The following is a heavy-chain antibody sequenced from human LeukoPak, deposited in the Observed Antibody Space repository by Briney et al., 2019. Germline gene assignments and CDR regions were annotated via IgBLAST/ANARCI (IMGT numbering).Heavy chain of an antibody. D-gene: IGHD6-6*01. CDR1: GFTFSSCN. Sequence: GGSLRLSCAASGFTFSSCNMNWVRQAPGKGLEWVSYITSSSSTIYYADSVKGRFTISRDNAKNSLYLQMNSLRDEDTAVYYCAREYSSSSGSVSDYWGQGTLVTVSS. J-gene: IGHJ4*02. CDR3: AREYSSSSGSVSDY. CDR2: ITSSSSTI. V-gene: IGHV3-48*02.